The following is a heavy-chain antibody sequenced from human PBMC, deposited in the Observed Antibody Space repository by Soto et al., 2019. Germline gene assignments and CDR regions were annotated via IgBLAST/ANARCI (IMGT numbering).Heavy chain of an antibody. J-gene: IGHJ4*02. CDR3: VRACGGGSCYVFDY. CDR2: TYYRSKWYN. D-gene: IGHD2-15*01. Sequence: SQTLSLTCAISGDSVSSNSVTWNWIRQSPSRGLEWLGRTYYRSKWYNDYAVSVRSRITINPDTSKNQLSLQLNSVTPEDTAVYFCVRACGGGSCYVFDYWGQGTLVTVSS. V-gene: IGHV6-1*01. CDR1: GDSVSSNSVT.